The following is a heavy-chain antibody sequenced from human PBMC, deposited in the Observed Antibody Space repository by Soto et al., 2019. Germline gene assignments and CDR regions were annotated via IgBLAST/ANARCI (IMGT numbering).Heavy chain of an antibody. CDR2: MNPNSGNT. CDR3: ARERTGTPSMDV. D-gene: IGHD1-1*01. J-gene: IGHJ6*02. CDR1: GYTFTSYD. Sequence: VKLVQSGAEVKKPGASVKVSCKASGYTFTSYDINWVRQATGQVLEWMGWMNPNSGNTGYAQKFQGRVTMTRNTSISTAYMELSSLRSEDTAVYYCARERTGTPSMDVWGQCTTVTVSS. V-gene: IGHV1-8*01.